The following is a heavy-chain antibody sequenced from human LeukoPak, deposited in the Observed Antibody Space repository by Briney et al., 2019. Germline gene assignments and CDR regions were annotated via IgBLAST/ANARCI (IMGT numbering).Heavy chain of an antibody. Sequence: SGTLSLTCTVSGGSISSSSYYWGWIRQPPGKGLEWIGSIYYSGSTYYNPSLKSRVTISVDTSKNQFSLKLSSVNAADTAVYYCARHPIHYYDSSGFVDYWGQGTLVTVSS. V-gene: IGHV4-39*01. J-gene: IGHJ4*02. D-gene: IGHD3-22*01. CDR2: IYYSGST. CDR1: GGSISSSSYY. CDR3: ARHPIHYYDSSGFVDY.